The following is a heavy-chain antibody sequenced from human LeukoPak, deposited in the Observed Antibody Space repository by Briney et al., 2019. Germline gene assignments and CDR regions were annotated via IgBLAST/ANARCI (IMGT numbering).Heavy chain of an antibody. CDR2: IYTSGST. Sequence: SETLSLTCIVSGGSISGDYWSWIRQPAGKGLEWIGRIYTSGSTNSNPSPKSRVTMSLDTSKNQFSLKLNSVTAADTAVYYCAREGIAAAEGTFDIWGRGTMVTVSS. V-gene: IGHV4-4*07. D-gene: IGHD6-13*01. CDR1: GGSISGDY. CDR3: AREGIAAAEGTFDI. J-gene: IGHJ3*02.